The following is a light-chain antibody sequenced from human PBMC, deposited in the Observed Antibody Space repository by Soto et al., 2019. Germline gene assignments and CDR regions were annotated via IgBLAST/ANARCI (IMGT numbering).Light chain of an antibody. CDR2: LNSDGRH. Sequence: QSVLTQSPSASASLGASVKLTCTLSSGHSNYAIAWHQQQPEKGPRYLMKLNSDGRHRKGDGIPDRFAGSSSGAERYLTISSLQSEDEADYYCQTWGTGIHVVFGGGTKLTVL. CDR3: QTWGTGIHVV. CDR1: SGHSNYA. V-gene: IGLV4-69*01. J-gene: IGLJ2*01.